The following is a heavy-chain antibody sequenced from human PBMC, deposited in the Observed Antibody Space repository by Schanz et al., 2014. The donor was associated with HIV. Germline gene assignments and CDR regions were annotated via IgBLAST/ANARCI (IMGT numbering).Heavy chain of an antibody. V-gene: IGHV3-7*01. CDR3: ARDAARYFDWSYYFDF. Sequence: EVQLLESGGGLLQPGGSLRLSCAASGFTFSRYWMNWVRQAPGKGLEWVASIKQDGGEKHYVASVKGRFTISRDNANNSLYLQMNSLRAEDTAVYYCARDAARYFDWSYYFDFWGQGTLVTVSS. D-gene: IGHD3-9*01. J-gene: IGHJ4*02. CDR1: GFTFSRYW. CDR2: IKQDGGEK.